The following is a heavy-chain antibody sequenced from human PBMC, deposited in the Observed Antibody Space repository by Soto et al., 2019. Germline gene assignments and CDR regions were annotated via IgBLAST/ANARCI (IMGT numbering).Heavy chain of an antibody. D-gene: IGHD3-9*01. CDR2: IYYSGST. CDR1: GGSISSYY. J-gene: IGHJ4*02. Sequence: SETLSLTCTVSGGSISSYYWSWIRQPPGKGLEWIGYIYYSGSTNYNPSLKSRATISVDTSKNQFSLKLSSVTAADTAVYYCARVYDILTGEIDYWGQGTLVTVSS. CDR3: ARVYDILTGEIDY. V-gene: IGHV4-59*01.